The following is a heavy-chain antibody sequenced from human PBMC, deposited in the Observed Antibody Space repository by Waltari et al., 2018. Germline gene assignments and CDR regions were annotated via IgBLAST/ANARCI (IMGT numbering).Heavy chain of an antibody. CDR3: AKGVGYYGDYLADY. J-gene: IGHJ4*02. D-gene: IGHD4-17*01. CDR1: GYTFTSYG. Sequence: QVQLVQSGAEVKKPGASVTVSCKASGYTFTSYGISWVRQAPGQGLELMGRVDPEDGESVYAERFQDRVTITADTSTATAYMELSSLRAEYTAVYYCAKGVGYYGDYLADYWGQGTLVTVSS. V-gene: IGHV1-18*01. CDR2: VDPEDGES.